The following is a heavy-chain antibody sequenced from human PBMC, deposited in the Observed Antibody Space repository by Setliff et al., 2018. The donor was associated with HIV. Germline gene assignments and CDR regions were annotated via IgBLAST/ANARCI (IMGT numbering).Heavy chain of an antibody. CDR3: ARGRGSSSSWPIDY. V-gene: IGHV4-34*01. CDR1: GRSFSGYY. J-gene: IGHJ4*02. D-gene: IGHD6-13*01. Sequence: SETLSLTCAVYGRSFSGYYWNWIRQSPGKGLEWIGEINHSGGTNYNPSLRSRVTMSIDTSKNQFSLNVRSVTAADTAVYFCARGRGSSSSWPIDYWGQGTRVTVSS. CDR2: INHSGGT.